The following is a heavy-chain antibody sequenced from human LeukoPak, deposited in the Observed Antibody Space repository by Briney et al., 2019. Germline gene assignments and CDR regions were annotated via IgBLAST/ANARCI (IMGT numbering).Heavy chain of an antibody. D-gene: IGHD1-26*01. J-gene: IGHJ4*02. CDR2: TYFRSKWYY. CDR1: GDSVSSDSAA. Sequence: SQTLSLTCALSGDSVSSDSAAWNWIRQSPSRGLEWLARTYFRSKWYYHYALAVKGRITINPDTSKNQFSLQLNSVTPEDTAVYFCARDPVGGSTIFDSWGQGTLVTVSS. CDR3: ARDPVGGSTIFDS. V-gene: IGHV6-1*01.